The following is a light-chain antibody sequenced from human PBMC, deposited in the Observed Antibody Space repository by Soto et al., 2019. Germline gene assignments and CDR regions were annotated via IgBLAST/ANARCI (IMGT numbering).Light chain of an antibody. Sequence: QSVLTQPASVSGSPGQSITISCTGTSSDIGSYNLVSWYQQHPGKAPKLIIYEGSKRPSGVSNRFSGSKSGNTASLTISGLQAEDEADYYCCSYGGSSNFVVFGGGTKVTVL. CDR1: SSDIGSYNL. CDR2: EGS. J-gene: IGLJ2*01. CDR3: CSYGGSSNFVV. V-gene: IGLV2-23*01.